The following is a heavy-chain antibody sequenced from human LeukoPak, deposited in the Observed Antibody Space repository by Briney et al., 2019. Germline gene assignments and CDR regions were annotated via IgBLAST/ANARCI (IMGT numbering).Heavy chain of an antibody. J-gene: IGHJ4*02. CDR1: GFTFSSYA. D-gene: IGHD5-12*01. V-gene: IGHV3-23*01. CDR3: AKVPSGYSGYDSINYFDY. Sequence: PGGSLRLSCAASGFTFSSYAVSWVRQAPGKGLEWVSAISGSGGSTYYAGSVKGRFTISRDNSKNTLYLQMNSLRAEDTAVYYCAKVPSGYSGYDSINYFDYWGQGTLVTVSS. CDR2: ISGSGGST.